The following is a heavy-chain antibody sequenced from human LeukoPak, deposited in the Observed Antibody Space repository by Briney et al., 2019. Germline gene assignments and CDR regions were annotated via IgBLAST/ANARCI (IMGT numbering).Heavy chain of an antibody. V-gene: IGHV4-34*01. CDR1: GGSFSGYY. D-gene: IGHD3-16*01. J-gene: IGHJ5*02. CDR2: INHSGST. Sequence: SETLSLTCAVYGGSFSGYYWSWIRQPPGKGLEWIGEINHSGSTNYNPSLKSRVTISVDTSKNQFSLKLSSVTAADTAVYYCARARSSIMITFGGLGAWFDPWGQGTLVTVSS. CDR3: ARARSSIMITFGGLGAWFDP.